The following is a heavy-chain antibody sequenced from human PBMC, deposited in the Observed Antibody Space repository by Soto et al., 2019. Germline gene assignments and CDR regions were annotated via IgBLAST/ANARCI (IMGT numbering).Heavy chain of an antibody. D-gene: IGHD6-13*01. CDR1: GYIFTNYG. J-gene: IGHJ4*02. V-gene: IGHV5-51*01. CDR2: IHPEDFDT. CDR3: ATRGILPYYFDY. Sequence: PVESQKISSKVSGYIFTNYGIGWVRQMPGKGLEWMGIIHPEDFDTRYSPSFQGQINISVDKSINTAYLQWSSLKASDTALYYCATRGILPYYFDYWGRGTLVTVSS.